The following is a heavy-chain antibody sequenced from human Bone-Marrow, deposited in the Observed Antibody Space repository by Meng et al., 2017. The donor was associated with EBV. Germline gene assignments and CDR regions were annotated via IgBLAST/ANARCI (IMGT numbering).Heavy chain of an antibody. D-gene: IGHD3-16*01. CDR1: GFTFSKCG. CDR3: ARASNTIDEYADHGGVDD. V-gene: IGHV3-33*01. CDR2: IWYDGSNT. J-gene: IGHJ4*02. Sequence: QWQLVESXGGVVQPGASLRLSCSMSGFTFSKCGRHWVRQAPGKGLEWVALIWYDGSNTYYMDSVRGRFTISRDDSKNTLYLQMNGLRDEDTAVYYCARASNTIDEYADHGGVDDWGQGTLVTVSS.